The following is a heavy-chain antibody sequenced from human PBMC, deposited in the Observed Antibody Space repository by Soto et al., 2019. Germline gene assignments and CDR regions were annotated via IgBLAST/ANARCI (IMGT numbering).Heavy chain of an antibody. V-gene: IGHV4-31*03. CDR1: GDSISGGASF. J-gene: IGHJ5*02. CDR2: VYYSGSS. CDR3: AKLSGTSSTCYFPGWFDP. D-gene: IGHD2-2*01. Sequence: SETLSLTCTVSGDSISGGASFWSWIRQPPGKGLEWIANVYYSGSSYYNPSLKSRLTISVDTTKNQFSLQLKSMTAADTAVYYCAKLSGTSSTCYFPGWFDPWGQGTLVTVPQ.